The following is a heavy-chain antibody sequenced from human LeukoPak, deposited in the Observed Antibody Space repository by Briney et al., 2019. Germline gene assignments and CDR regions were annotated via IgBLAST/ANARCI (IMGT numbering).Heavy chain of an antibody. CDR3: ARRPLNSYYFDY. Sequence: SETLSLTCTVSGGSISSYYWSWIRQPPGKGLEWIGYIYYSGSTNYNPSLKSRVTISVDTSKSQFSLNLNSVTAADTAVYYCARRPLNSYYFDYRGQGTLVTVSS. V-gene: IGHV4-59*08. CDR2: IYYSGST. J-gene: IGHJ4*02. CDR1: GGSISSYY.